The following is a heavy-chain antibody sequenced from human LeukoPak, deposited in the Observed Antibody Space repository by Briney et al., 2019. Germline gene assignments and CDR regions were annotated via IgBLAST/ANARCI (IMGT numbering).Heavy chain of an antibody. V-gene: IGHV3-23*01. D-gene: IGHD1-1*01. CDR1: GFTFGDYV. J-gene: IGHJ4*02. Sequence: PGGSLRLSCAASGFTFGDYVMTWVRQAPGKGLEWVSGVTGSAGTKYCADSVKGRFTVSRDNSKNTLSLQMNSLRAEDTAVYYCAKKTGATGFHPFDYWGQGTLVTVSS. CDR3: AKKTGATGFHPFDY. CDR2: VTGSAGTK.